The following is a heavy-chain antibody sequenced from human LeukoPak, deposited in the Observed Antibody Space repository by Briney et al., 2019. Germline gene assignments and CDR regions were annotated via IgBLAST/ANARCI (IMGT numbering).Heavy chain of an antibody. CDR1: GFTFINYG. CDR2: ISYDGSSK. CDR3: ARQYYYGSGNGLDV. J-gene: IGHJ6*02. D-gene: IGHD3-10*01. V-gene: IGHV3-30*03. Sequence: GGSLRLSCAASGFTFINYGMHWVRQAPGKGLEWVALISYDGSSKYYAESVKGRIIISRDNSKNIMNLQMNSLRTEDTAVYYCARQYYYGSGNGLDVWGQGTTVTVSS.